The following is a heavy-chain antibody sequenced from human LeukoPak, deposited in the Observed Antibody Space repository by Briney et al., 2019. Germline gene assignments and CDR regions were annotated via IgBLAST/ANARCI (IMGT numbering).Heavy chain of an antibody. CDR3: ARLSFTTVVTPYFDL. V-gene: IGHV4-34*01. Sequence: TSETLSLTCAVYGGSFSGYYWSWIRQPPGKGLEWIGEINHSGSTNYNPSLKSRVTISVDTSKNQFSLKLSSVTAADTAVYYCARLSFTTVVTPYFDLWGRGTLVTVSS. CDR2: INHSGST. D-gene: IGHD4-23*01. CDR1: GGSFSGYY. J-gene: IGHJ2*01.